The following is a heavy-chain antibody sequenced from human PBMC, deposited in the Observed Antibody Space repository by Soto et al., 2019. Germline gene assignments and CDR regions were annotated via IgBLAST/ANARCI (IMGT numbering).Heavy chain of an antibody. CDR3: AKAPRRDYDFWSGSPNWFDP. CDR2: ISGSGGST. D-gene: IGHD3-3*01. CDR1: GFTFSSYA. Sequence: EVQLLESGGGLVQPGGSLRLSCAASGFTFSSYAMSWVRQAPGKGLEWVSAISGSGGSTYYADSVKGRFTISRDNSKNTLYLQMNSLRAEDTAVYYCAKAPRRDYDFWSGSPNWFDPWGQGTLVTVSS. V-gene: IGHV3-23*01. J-gene: IGHJ5*02.